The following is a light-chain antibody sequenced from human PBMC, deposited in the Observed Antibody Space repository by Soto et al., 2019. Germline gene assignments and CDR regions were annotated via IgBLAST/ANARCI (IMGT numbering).Light chain of an antibody. CDR2: DVS. Sequence: QSVLTQPASVSGSPGHSITISCTGTSSDFGGYNYVSWYQQHPGKAPKLMIYDVSNRPSGVSNRFSGSKSGNTASLTISGLQAEDEADYYCSLYTSSSTNYVFGTGTKVTAL. CDR3: SLYTSSSTNYV. J-gene: IGLJ1*01. V-gene: IGLV2-14*01. CDR1: SSDFGGYNY.